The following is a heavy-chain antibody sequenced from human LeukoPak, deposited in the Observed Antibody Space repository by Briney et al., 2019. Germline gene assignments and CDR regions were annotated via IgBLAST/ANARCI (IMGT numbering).Heavy chain of an antibody. CDR3: ARGPYER. V-gene: IGHV3-23*01. D-gene: IGHD5-12*01. Sequence: GETLTLTCTVSGVTFSSDGINWVWHPPGKGLEWVSAISGSGGSTYYADSVKGRFTISRDNSKNTLYLQMNSLRAEDTAVYYCARGPYERWGQGTLVTVSS. CDR1: GVTFSSDG. CDR2: ISGSGGST. J-gene: IGHJ4*02.